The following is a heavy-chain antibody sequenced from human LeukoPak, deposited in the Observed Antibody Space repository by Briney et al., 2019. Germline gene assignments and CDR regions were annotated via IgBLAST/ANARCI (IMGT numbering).Heavy chain of an antibody. CDR2: INHSGST. D-gene: IGHD6-13*01. CDR3: ARGAAAGTVFDY. Sequence: PSETLSLTCAVYGGSFSGYYWSWIRQPPGKALECIGEINHSGSTNYNPALKSRVTISVDTSKNQFSLKLSSVTAAHTAVYYCARGAAAGTVFDYWGQGTVVTVSS. J-gene: IGHJ4*02. CDR1: GGSFSGYY. V-gene: IGHV4-34*01.